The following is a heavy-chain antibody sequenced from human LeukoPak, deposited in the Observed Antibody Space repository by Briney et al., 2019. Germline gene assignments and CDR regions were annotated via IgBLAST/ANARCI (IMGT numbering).Heavy chain of an antibody. J-gene: IGHJ3*02. CDR1: GGSISSGDYY. CDR2: IYYSGST. Sequence: PSETLSLTCTVSGGSISSGDYYWSWIRQPPGKGLEWIGYIYYSGSTYYNPSLKSRVTISVDTSKNQFSLKLSSVTAADTVVYYCGVGVPAAKGSDARDPRAGAFDIWGQGTMVTVSS. CDR3: GVGVPAAKGSDARDPRAGAFDI. D-gene: IGHD2-2*01. V-gene: IGHV4-30-4*01.